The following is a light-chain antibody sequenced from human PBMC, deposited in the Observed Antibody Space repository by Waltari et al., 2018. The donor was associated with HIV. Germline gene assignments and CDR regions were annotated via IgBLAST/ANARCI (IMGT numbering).Light chain of an antibody. Sequence: QSALTQPPSASGSPGQSVAISCTGSSNDIGTYNFVSWYQHHPAKAPKLLIYDVTRRPPGIPDCFSGTKSGYTASLTVSDLQVEDEADYYCVSYTEKDTFLLFGGGTKLAV. CDR2: DVT. V-gene: IGLV2-8*01. J-gene: IGLJ2*01. CDR1: SNDIGTYNF. CDR3: VSYTEKDTFLL.